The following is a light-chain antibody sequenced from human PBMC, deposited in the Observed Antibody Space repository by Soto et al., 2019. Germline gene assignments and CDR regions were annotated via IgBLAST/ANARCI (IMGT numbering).Light chain of an antibody. CDR1: SSDVGGYNY. J-gene: IGLJ2*01. CDR2: EVS. CDR3: SSYAGSKLV. Sequence: QSVLTQPPSASGSPGQSVTISCTGTSSDVGGYNYVSWYQQYPGKAPKVLIYEVSERPSGVPDRFSGSKSGNTASLTVSGLQPEDEAEYHRSSYAGSKLVFGGGTKLTVL. V-gene: IGLV2-8*01.